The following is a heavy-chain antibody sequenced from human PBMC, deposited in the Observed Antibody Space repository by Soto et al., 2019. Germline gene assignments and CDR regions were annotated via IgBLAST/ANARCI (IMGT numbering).Heavy chain of an antibody. D-gene: IGHD2-2*01. Sequence: PGGSLRLSCAASGFTFSSYWMSWVRQAPGKGLEWVANIKQDGSEKYYVDSVKGRFAISRDNAKNSLYLQMNSLRAEDTAVYYCARDEARGYCSSTSCSYYYYGMDVWGQGTTVTVSS. CDR1: GFTFSSYW. V-gene: IGHV3-7*01. CDR2: IKQDGSEK. J-gene: IGHJ6*02. CDR3: ARDEARGYCSSTSCSYYYYGMDV.